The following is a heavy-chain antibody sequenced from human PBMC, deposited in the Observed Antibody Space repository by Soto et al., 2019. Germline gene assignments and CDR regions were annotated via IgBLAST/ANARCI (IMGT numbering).Heavy chain of an antibody. CDR3: AGGRIVVVGSLAYYGMDV. CDR1: GGTPSNSA. Sequence: LLQSGAEVKKPGSSVKVSCKASGGTPSNSAISWVRQPPGQGLEWMGGIIPVFGLEKYAQNFQGRVTITADESTNTAYMELSSLRAEDTAVYYCAGGRIVVVGSLAYYGMDVWGQGTTVTVSS. J-gene: IGHJ6*02. D-gene: IGHD3-22*01. CDR2: IIPVFGLE. V-gene: IGHV1-69*01.